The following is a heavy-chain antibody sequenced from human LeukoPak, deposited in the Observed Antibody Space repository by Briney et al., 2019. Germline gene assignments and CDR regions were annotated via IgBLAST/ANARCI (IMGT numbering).Heavy chain of an antibody. J-gene: IGHJ4*02. CDR1: GYTFTMYY. D-gene: IGHD1-26*01. CDR2: IIPILGIA. CDR3: ARMEGDSDDPFDY. Sequence: GASVKVSCKASGYTFTMYYIHWVRQAPGQGLEWMGRIIPILGIANYAQKFQGRVTITADKSTSTAYMELSSLRSEDTAVYYCARMEGDSDDPFDYWGQGTLVTVSS. V-gene: IGHV1-69*02.